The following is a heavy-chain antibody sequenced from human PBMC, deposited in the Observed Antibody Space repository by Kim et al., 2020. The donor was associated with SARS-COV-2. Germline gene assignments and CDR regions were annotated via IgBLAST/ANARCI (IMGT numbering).Heavy chain of an antibody. CDR2: IYYSGST. V-gene: IGHV4-39*01. Sequence: SETLSLTCTVSGGSISSSSYYWGWIRQPPGKGLEWIGSIYYSGSTYYNPSLKSRVTISVDTSKNQFSLKLSSVTAADTAVYYCARQISYGTMVRGVSFFDYWGQGTLVTVSS. J-gene: IGHJ4*02. D-gene: IGHD3-10*01. CDR1: GGSISSSSYY. CDR3: ARQISYGTMVRGVSFFDY.